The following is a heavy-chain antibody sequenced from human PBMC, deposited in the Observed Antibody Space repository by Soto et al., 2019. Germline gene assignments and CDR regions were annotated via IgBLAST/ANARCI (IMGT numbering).Heavy chain of an antibody. CDR3: AREVASAGGEYDA. Sequence: QVQLVQSAAEVKNPGASVKVSCKASGYTFTKYGIGWVRQAPGQGLEWMGWISGYNGNTNYAQNLQGRVTMTTDTSTSTGYKELRGLRSDDTAVYYCAREVASAGGEYDAWGQGTLVTGSS. D-gene: IGHD6-13*01. CDR2: ISGYNGNT. CDR1: GYTFTKYG. V-gene: IGHV1-18*01. J-gene: IGHJ5*02.